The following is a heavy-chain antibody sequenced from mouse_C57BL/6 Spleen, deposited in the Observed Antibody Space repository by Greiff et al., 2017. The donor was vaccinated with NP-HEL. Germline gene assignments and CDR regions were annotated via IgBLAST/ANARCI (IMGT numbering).Heavy chain of an antibody. CDR3: ARSGDGGYFDY. CDR1: GYTFTDYY. J-gene: IGHJ2*01. CDR2: INPNNGGT. Sequence: VQLQQSGPELVKPGASVKISCKASGYTFTDYYMNWVKQSHGKSLEWIGDINPNNGGTSYNQKFKGKATLTVDKSSSTAYMELRSLTSEDSAVYYCARSGDGGYFDYWGQGTTLTVSS. V-gene: IGHV1-26*01. D-gene: IGHD3-1*01.